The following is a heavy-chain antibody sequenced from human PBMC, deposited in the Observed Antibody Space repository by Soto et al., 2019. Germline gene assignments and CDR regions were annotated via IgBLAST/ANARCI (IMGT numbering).Heavy chain of an antibody. J-gene: IGHJ6*02. CDR3: ARDRYSYGMDV. CDR1: GYTFTSYG. CDR2: ISAYNGNT. V-gene: IGHV1-18*01. Sequence: QVQLVQSGAEVKKPGASVKVSCKASGYTFTSYGISWVRQAPGQGLEWMGWISAYNGNTNYAQKPQGRXTXTXXTSTSTAYMELRSLRSDDTAVYYCARDRYSYGMDVWGQGTTVTVSS.